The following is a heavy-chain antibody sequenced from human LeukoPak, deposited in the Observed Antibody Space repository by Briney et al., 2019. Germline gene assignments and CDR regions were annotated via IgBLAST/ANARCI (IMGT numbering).Heavy chain of an antibody. CDR3: ARLNSRSYYFPMDV. V-gene: IGHV4-59*08. J-gene: IGHJ6*02. CDR1: GGSLSSYY. CDR2: SYYSGST. D-gene: IGHD2-21*01. Sequence: SETLSLTCTVSGGSLSSYYWSWIRQPPGKGLEWIGYSYYSGSTNYNPYIKSRVNISVDTSKTQFSLKMSSVAAADTAVYYCARLNSRSYYFPMDVWGQGTRVSVSS.